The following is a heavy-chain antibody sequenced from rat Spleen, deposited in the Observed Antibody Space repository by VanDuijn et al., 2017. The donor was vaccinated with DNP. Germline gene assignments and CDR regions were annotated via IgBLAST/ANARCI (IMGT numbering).Heavy chain of an antibody. CDR3: TSNPHIRTAAPFDY. Sequence: EVQLAESGGGLVQPGRSLKLSCAASGFTFSRFDMAWVRQTPKMGLEWVATITSGGSNTYYPDSVKGRFTISRDNAKSSLYLQLDSLRSEDTATYYCTSNPHIRTAAPFDYWGQGVIVTVSS. J-gene: IGHJ2*01. CDR2: ITSGGSNT. V-gene: IGHV5-20*01. D-gene: IGHD3-8*01. CDR1: GFTFSRFD.